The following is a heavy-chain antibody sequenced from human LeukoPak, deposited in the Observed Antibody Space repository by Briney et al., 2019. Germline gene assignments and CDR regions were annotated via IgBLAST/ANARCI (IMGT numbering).Heavy chain of an antibody. V-gene: IGHV1-3*01. CDR1: GYTFTSYA. CDR2: INAGNGNT. CDR3: ARGGVYYDSSGYPYYFDY. Sequence: ASVKVSCKASGYTFTSYAMHWVRQAPGQRLEWMGWINAGNGNTKYSQKFQGRVTITRDTSASTAYMELSSLRSEDTAVYYCARGGVYYDSSGYPYYFDYWGQGTLVTVSS. D-gene: IGHD3-22*01. J-gene: IGHJ4*02.